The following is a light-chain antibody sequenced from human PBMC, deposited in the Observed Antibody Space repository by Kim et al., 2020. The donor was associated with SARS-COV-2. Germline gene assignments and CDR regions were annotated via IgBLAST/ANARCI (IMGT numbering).Light chain of an antibody. CDR2: GAS. V-gene: IGKV3-15*01. J-gene: IGKJ1*01. Sequence: VSPGERATLSCRASQSVSRNLAWYQQKPGQAPRLLIYGASTRATGFPARFSGSGSGTEFTLTINSLQSEDFAVYSCQQYNNWPLTFGQGTKVDIK. CDR3: QQYNNWPLT. CDR1: QSVSRN.